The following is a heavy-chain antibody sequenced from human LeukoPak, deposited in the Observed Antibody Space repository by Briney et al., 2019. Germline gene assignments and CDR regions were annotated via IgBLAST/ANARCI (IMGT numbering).Heavy chain of an antibody. J-gene: IGHJ4*02. V-gene: IGHV3-33*03. CDR1: GFTFSSYA. D-gene: IGHD6-19*01. CDR2: IWYDGSIK. Sequence: SLXXXCAASGFTFSSYAMHWVRQAPGKGLEGVAFIWYDGSIKYYADSVKGRFTISRDNSKNTLYMQINRLRGKDTAVYYCAKKGAVAERNLFDYWGQGTLVTVSS. CDR3: AKKGAVAERNLFDY.